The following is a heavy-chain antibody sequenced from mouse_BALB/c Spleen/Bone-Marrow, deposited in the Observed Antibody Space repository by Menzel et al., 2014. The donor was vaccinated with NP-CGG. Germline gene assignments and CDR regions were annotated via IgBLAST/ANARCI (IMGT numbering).Heavy chain of an antibody. CDR2: ISGGGSYT. CDR1: GFTFSSYG. J-gene: IGHJ4*01. Sequence: EVKVEESGGGLVKPGGSLKLFCAASGFTFSSYGMSWVRQTPEKRLEWVATISGGGSYTYYPDSVKGRFTISRDNAKNNLYLQMSSLRSEDTALYYCARGHYRYDAYAMDYWGQGTSVTVSS. CDR3: ARGHYRYDAYAMDY. D-gene: IGHD2-14*01. V-gene: IGHV5-9-2*01.